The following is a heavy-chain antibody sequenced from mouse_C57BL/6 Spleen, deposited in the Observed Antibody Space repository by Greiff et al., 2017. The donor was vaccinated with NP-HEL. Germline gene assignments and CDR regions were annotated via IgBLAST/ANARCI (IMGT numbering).Heavy chain of an antibody. CDR2: IHPNSGST. J-gene: IGHJ4*01. CDR3: ARSLLITGPTYYAMDY. D-gene: IGHD1-1*01. Sequence: QVQLQQPGAELVKPGASVKLSCKASGYTFTSYWMHWVKQRPGQGLEWIGMIHPNSGSTNYNEKFKSKATLTVDKSSSTAYMQLSSLTSEDSAVYYCARSLLITGPTYYAMDYWGQGTSVTVSS. V-gene: IGHV1-64*01. CDR1: GYTFTSYW.